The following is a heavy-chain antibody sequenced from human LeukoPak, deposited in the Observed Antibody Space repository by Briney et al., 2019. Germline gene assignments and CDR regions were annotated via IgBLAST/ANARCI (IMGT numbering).Heavy chain of an antibody. CDR2: INPSGGST. V-gene: IGHV1-46*01. Sequence: GASVKVSCKASGYTFTSYYMHWVRQAPGQGLEWMGIINPSGGSTSYAQKFQGRVTMTRDTSTSTVYMELSSLRSEDTAVYYCARSTAAAVQGHYQGLGYYFDYWGQGTLVTVSP. CDR1: GYTFTSYY. D-gene: IGHD6-13*01. CDR3: ARSTAAAVQGHYQGLGYYFDY. J-gene: IGHJ4*02.